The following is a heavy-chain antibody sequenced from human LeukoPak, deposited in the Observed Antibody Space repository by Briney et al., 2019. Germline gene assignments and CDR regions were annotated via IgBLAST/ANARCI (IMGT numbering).Heavy chain of an antibody. Sequence: GGSLRLSCEASGFTFSSYAMSWVRQAPGKGPEWVSGISGSGGTTYYADSVKGRFTISRDNSKNTLYLQMNSLRAEDTAVYYCAKECVSHMNYYYYGMDVWGQGTTVTVSS. J-gene: IGHJ6*02. CDR1: GFTFSSYA. V-gene: IGHV3-23*01. D-gene: IGHD5/OR15-5a*01. CDR3: AKECVSHMNYYYYGMDV. CDR2: ISGSGGTT.